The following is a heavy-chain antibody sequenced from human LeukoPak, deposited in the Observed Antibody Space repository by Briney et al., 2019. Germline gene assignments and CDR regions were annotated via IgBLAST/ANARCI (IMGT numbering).Heavy chain of an antibody. CDR1: GFTFDDYG. CDR3: ARERHDYVWGSYRYTRYFDY. V-gene: IGHV3-20*04. CDR2: INWNGGST. D-gene: IGHD3-16*02. Sequence: PGGSLRLSCAASGFTFDDYGMSWVRQAPGKGLEWVSGINWNGGSTGYADSVKGRFTISRDNAKNSLYLQMNSLRAEDTALYYCARERHDYVWGSYRYTRYFDYWGQGTLVTVSS. J-gene: IGHJ4*02.